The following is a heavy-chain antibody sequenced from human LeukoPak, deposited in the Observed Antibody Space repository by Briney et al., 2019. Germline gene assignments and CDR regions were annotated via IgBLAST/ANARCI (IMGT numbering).Heavy chain of an antibody. CDR2: IKSKTDGWTT. D-gene: IGHD1-26*01. Sequence: GGSLRLSCAASGFTFSNGWMSWVRQAPGKGLEWVGRIKSKTDGWTTDYAAPVKGRLTISRDDSKNTLYLQMNSLSAEDTAVYYCARDHGTPWSHAFDIWGQGTMVTVSS. CDR1: GFTFSNGW. V-gene: IGHV3-15*01. CDR3: ARDHGTPWSHAFDI. J-gene: IGHJ3*02.